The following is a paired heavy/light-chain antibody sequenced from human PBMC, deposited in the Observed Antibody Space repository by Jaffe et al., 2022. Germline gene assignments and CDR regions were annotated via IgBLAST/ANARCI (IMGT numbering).Heavy chain of an antibody. J-gene: IGHJ5*02. CDR2: IYFSGNT. CDR3: ARQKRYCSSTNCPSWFDP. D-gene: IGHD2-2*01. CDR1: GGSISSSSYY. V-gene: IGHV4-39*01. Sequence: QLQLQESGPGLVKPSETLSLTCTVSGGSISSSSYYWGWIRQPPGKGLEWIGSIYFSGNTYYNPSLKSRLTISVDTSRNQFSLKLSSVTAADTAVYYCARQKRYCSSTNCPSWFDPWGQGTLVTVSS.
Light chain of an antibody. J-gene: IGLJ2*01. CDR1: SSDVGGYNY. V-gene: IGLV2-14*03. CDR2: DVS. CDR3: SSYTTSSTLVV. Sequence: QSALTQPASVSGSPGQSITISCTGTSSDVGGYNYVSWYQQHPGKAPKLMIYDVSNRPSGVSNRFSGSKSGNTASLTISGLQAEDEADYYCSSYTTSSTLVVFGGGTKLTVL.